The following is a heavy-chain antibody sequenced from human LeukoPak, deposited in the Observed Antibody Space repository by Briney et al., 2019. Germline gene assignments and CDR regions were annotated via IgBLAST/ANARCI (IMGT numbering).Heavy chain of an antibody. J-gene: IGHJ4*02. Sequence: SVTVSCTASGGTFSSYAISWVRQAPGQGLEWMGRIIPILGIANYAQKFQGRVTITADKSTSTAYMELSSLRSEDTAVYYCARDLHRGGDYWGQGTLVTVSS. V-gene: IGHV1-69*04. CDR2: IIPILGIA. D-gene: IGHD3-10*01. CDR3: ARDLHRGGDY. CDR1: GGTFSSYA.